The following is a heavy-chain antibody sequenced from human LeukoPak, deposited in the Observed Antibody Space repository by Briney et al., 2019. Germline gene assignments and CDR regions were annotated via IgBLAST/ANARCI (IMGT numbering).Heavy chain of an antibody. J-gene: IGHJ4*02. Sequence: SETLSLTCAVSAGSIYSNNWWSWVRQPPEKGLEWIGEIFHSGSTNYNPSLKSRVTISVDKSKNQFSLSLSSVTAADTAVYCCARVYGGNRFDYWGQGTLVTVSS. V-gene: IGHV4-4*01. CDR2: IFHSGST. CDR3: ARVYGGNRFDY. D-gene: IGHD4-23*01. CDR1: AGSIYSNNW.